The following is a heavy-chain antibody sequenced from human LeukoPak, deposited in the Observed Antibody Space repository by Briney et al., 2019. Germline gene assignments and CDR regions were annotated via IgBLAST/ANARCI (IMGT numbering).Heavy chain of an antibody. CDR3: ARLYYYGSGSYLSGFDI. D-gene: IGHD3-10*01. V-gene: IGHV4-39*01. Sequence: SETLSLTCTVSGDSISSSSYYWGWIRQPPGKGLEWIGSVHHSGSTYYTPSLKSRVTISVDTSKNQFSLKLSSATAADTAVYQCARLYYYGSGSYLSGFDIWGQGTMVTVSS. J-gene: IGHJ3*02. CDR1: GDSISSSSYY. CDR2: VHHSGST.